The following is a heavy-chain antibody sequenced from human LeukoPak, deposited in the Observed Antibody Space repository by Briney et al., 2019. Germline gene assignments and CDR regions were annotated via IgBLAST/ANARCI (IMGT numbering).Heavy chain of an antibody. CDR2: INHSGST. Sequence: SETLSLTCAVYGGSFSGYYWSWIRQPPGKGLEWIGEINHSGSTNYNPSFKSRVTISVDTSKNQFSLKLSSVTAADTAVYYCARVGHIVATILPDYWGQGTLVTVSS. J-gene: IGHJ4*02. CDR1: GGSFSGYY. CDR3: ARVGHIVATILPDY. V-gene: IGHV4-34*01. D-gene: IGHD5-12*01.